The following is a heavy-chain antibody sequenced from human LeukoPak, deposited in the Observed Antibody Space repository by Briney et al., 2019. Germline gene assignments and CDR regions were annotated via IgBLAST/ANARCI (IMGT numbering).Heavy chain of an antibody. CDR2: ISSSGSNI. CDR1: GFTFSDYY. V-gene: IGHV3-11*01. CDR3: ARDQMPLYSGSYYYYYYYGMDV. J-gene: IGHJ6*02. Sequence: PGGSLRLSCVASGFTFSDYYMSWIRQAPGKGLEWVSYISSSGSNIYYADSVKGRFTLSRDNAKNSPYLQMNSLRAEDTAVYYCARDQMPLYSGSYYYYYYYGMDVWGQGTTVTVSS. D-gene: IGHD3-10*01.